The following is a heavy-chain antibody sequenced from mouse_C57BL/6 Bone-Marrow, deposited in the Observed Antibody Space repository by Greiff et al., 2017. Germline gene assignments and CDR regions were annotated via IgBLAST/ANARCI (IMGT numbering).Heavy chain of an antibody. CDR1: GYSFTDYN. Sequence: EVQLQQSGPELVKPGASVKISCKASGYSFTDYNMNWVKQSNGKSLEWIGVITPNYGTTSYNQKFKGKATLTVDQSSSKAYMQLNSLTSEDSAVYYCAREELYYGSSYGYFDVWGTGTTVTVSS. D-gene: IGHD1-1*01. J-gene: IGHJ1*03. CDR3: AREELYYGSSYGYFDV. CDR2: ITPNYGTT. V-gene: IGHV1-39*01.